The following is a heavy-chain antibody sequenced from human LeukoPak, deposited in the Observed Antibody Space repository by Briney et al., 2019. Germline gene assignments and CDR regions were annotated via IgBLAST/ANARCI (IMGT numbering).Heavy chain of an antibody. CDR2: FDPEDGEK. CDR3: ARDRGRVVNSDLYYFDY. Sequence: GASVKVSCKVSGYTLTELSMHWVRQAPGKGLEWMGGFDPEDGEKIYAQKFQGRVTITADESTSTAYMELSSLRSEDTAVYYCARDRGRVVNSDLYYFDYWGQGTLVTVSS. CDR1: GYTLTELS. V-gene: IGHV1-24*01. D-gene: IGHD3-16*01. J-gene: IGHJ4*02.